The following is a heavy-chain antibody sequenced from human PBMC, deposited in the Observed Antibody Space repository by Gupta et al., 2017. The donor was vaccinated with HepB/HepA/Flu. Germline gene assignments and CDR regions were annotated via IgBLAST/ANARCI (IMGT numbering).Heavy chain of an antibody. Sequence: QVQLVQSGAEVKKPGASVKVSCKASGYTFTGYYIHWVRQAPGQGLEWMGWINPNSGGTNYAQKFQGRVTMTRDTSISTAYMELNRLRSDDTAVYYCARDIVLMVYAMTGFDPWGQGTLVTVSS. D-gene: IGHD2-8*01. CDR3: ARDIVLMVYAMTGFDP. V-gene: IGHV1-2*02. J-gene: IGHJ5*02. CDR2: INPNSGGT. CDR1: GYTFTGYY.